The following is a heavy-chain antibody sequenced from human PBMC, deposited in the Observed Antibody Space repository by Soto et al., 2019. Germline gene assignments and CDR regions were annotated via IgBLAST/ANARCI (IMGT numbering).Heavy chain of an antibody. V-gene: IGHV3-23*01. J-gene: IGHJ3*02. CDR1: GFTFSSYS. Sequence: GGSLRLSCAASGFTFSSYSMSWVRQAPGKGLEWVSAISGSGGSTYYADSVKGRFTISRDNSKNTLYLQMNSLRAEDTAVYYCATFRLVRTAGAFDIWGQGTMVTVSS. CDR2: ISGSGGST. D-gene: IGHD6-19*01. CDR3: ATFRLVRTAGAFDI.